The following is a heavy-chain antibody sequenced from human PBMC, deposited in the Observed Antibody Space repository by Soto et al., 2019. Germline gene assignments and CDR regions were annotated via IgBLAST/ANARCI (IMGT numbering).Heavy chain of an antibody. CDR2: INPNSRGT. Sequence: ASVKVSCKASGYTFTDYFIHWVRQAPGQGFEWMGWINPNSRGTNYAQKFQGRVTMTRDTSNNTAYMELRGLRSDDTAVYYCARRTLKAGNWFDPWGQGTLVTVSS. CDR1: GYTFTDYF. CDR3: ARRTLKAGNWFDP. J-gene: IGHJ5*02. V-gene: IGHV1-2*02.